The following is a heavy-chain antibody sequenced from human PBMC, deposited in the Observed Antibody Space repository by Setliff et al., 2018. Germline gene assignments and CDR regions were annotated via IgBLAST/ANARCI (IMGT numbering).Heavy chain of an antibody. CDR2: TSSGSNSI. Sequence: GGSLRLSCAASGFTFSSYSMNWVRQAPGKGLERISYTSSGSNSIYYADSVMGRFNISRDNARNSIYLQMNRLRPEDTAVYYCAKSGGDHCCPLYHHYYMDVWGTGTTVTVSS. V-gene: IGHV3-48*01. J-gene: IGHJ6*03. D-gene: IGHD2-21*02. CDR3: AKSGGDHCCPLYHHYYMDV. CDR1: GFTFSSYS.